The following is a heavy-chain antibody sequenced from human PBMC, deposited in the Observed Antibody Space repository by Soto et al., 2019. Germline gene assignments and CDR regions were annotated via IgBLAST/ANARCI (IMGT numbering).Heavy chain of an antibody. CDR2: INAGNGNT. V-gene: IGHV1-3*01. D-gene: IGHD6-19*01. J-gene: IGHJ4*02. CDR1: GYTFTNYA. CDR3: AREDSTGWYWGVFDS. Sequence: QVPLVQSGAEVKKPGASVKFSCKASGYTFTNYAIQWVRQAPGQTLEWMGWINAGNGNTKYSQKFQGRVTITRDTSASTAYMELSSLRSEDTAVYYCAREDSTGWYWGVFDSWGQGTLVTVSS.